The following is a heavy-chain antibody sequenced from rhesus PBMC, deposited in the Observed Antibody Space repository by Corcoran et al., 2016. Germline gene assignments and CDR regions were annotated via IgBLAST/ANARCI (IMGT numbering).Heavy chain of an antibody. V-gene: IGHV4-173*01. J-gene: IGHJ5-1*01. Sequence: QLQLQESGPGLVKPSETLSLTCAVSGGSLSNSYWSWFRQPPGKGLVWIGRASGNGDYTDYHPSLRSRVTISTDTSKNQFSLKLNTVTAADTAAYYCAKDCGGTGCYDFRFDVWGPGVLVTVAS. CDR1: GGSLSNSY. D-gene: IGHD2-8*01. CDR2: ASGNGDYT. CDR3: AKDCGGTGCYDFRFDV.